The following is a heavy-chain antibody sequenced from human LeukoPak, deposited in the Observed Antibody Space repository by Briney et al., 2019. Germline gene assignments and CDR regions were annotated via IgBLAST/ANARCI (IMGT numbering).Heavy chain of an antibody. V-gene: IGHV3-30*18. CDR3: AKGDYYDSSGYYYDY. Sequence: GGSLRLSCAASGFTFSSYGMHWVRQAPGKGLEWVAVISYDGSNKYYADSVKGRFTISRDNSKNTLYLQMNSLRAEDPAVYYCAKGDYYDSSGYYYDYWGQGTLVTVSS. D-gene: IGHD3-22*01. CDR1: GFTFSSYG. CDR2: ISYDGSNK. J-gene: IGHJ4*02.